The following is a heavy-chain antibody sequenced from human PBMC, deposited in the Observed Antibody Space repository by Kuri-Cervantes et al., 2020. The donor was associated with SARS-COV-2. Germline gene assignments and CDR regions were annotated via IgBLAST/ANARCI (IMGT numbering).Heavy chain of an antibody. D-gene: IGHD3-3*01. CDR1: GFTFSGSD. J-gene: IGHJ4*02. Sequence: GESLKISCAASGFTFSGSDMHWVRQASGKGLEWVGRIRSKTNTYATAYGASVKGRFTVSRDDSKNTAYLQMNSLRAEDTAVYYCAKPGVVRSAFDYWGQGTLVTVSS. CDR3: AKPGVVRSAFDY. CDR2: IRSKTNTYAT. V-gene: IGHV3-73*01.